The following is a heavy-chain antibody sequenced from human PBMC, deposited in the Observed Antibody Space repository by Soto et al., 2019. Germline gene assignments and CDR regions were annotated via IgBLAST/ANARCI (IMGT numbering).Heavy chain of an antibody. CDR2: IYYSGST. CDR1: GGSISSSSYY. Sequence: SETLSLTCTVSGGSISSSSYYWGWIRQPPGKGLDWIGSIYYSGSTYYNPSLKSRVTISVDTSKNQFSLKLSSVTAADTDVYYCARDGKGGYSYAVRPGYYFDYWGQGTLVTVS. J-gene: IGHJ4*02. V-gene: IGHV4-39*07. CDR3: ARDGKGGYSYAVRPGYYFDY. D-gene: IGHD5-18*01.